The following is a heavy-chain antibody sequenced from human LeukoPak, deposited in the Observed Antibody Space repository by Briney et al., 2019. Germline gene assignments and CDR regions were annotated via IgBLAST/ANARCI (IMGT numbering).Heavy chain of an antibody. CDR1: GFTVNSYA. CDR2: ISGSGGST. CDR3: AKGQEPYYYDSSFDY. D-gene: IGHD3-22*01. Sequence: GGSLRLSFAASGFTVNSYAMSGVRQAPGKGLEWVSAISGSGGSTYYADSVKGRFTISRDNSKNTLYLQMNSLRAEDTAVYYCAKGQEPYYYDSSFDYWGQGTLVTVSS. V-gene: IGHV3-23*01. J-gene: IGHJ4*02.